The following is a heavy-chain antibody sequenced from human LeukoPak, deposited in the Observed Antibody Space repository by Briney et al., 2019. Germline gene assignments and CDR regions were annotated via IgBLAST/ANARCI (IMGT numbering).Heavy chain of an antibody. V-gene: IGHV4-4*07. CDR2: IYGGGST. Sequence: SETLSLTCTVSGGSISSYYWSWIRQPAGKGLEWIGRIYGGGSTNYNPSLRSRGTMSVDTSKNQISLKLTSVTAADTAVYYCARGYCTSSSCYRFAFDIWGQGTMVTVSS. D-gene: IGHD2-2*01. CDR1: GGSISSYY. J-gene: IGHJ3*02. CDR3: ARGYCTSSSCYRFAFDI.